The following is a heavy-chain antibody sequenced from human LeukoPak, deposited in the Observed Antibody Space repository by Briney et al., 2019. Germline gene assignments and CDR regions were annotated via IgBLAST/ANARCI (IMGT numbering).Heavy chain of an antibody. Sequence: SETLPLTCAVSGGSISSGDYYWSWIRQPPGKGLEWIGHIYYSGSTYYNPSLKSRVTISVDTSKNQFSLKLSSVTAADTAVYYCARGGGDSVSYYFGMDVWGQGTTVPVSS. J-gene: IGHJ6*02. CDR1: GGSISSGDYY. CDR2: IYYSGST. D-gene: IGHD2-21*02. CDR3: ARGGGDSVSYYFGMDV. V-gene: IGHV4-30-4*01.